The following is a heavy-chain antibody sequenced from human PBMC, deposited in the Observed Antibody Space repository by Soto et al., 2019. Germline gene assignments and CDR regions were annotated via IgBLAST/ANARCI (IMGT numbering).Heavy chain of an antibody. J-gene: IGHJ2*01. CDR2: INAGNGNT. V-gene: IGHV1-3*01. Sequence: ASVKVSCKASGYTLSYYGIGWVRQAPGQRPEWMGWINAGNGNTKYSQKFQGRVTITRDTSASTAYMELSSLRSEDTAVYYCARGESLYWYFDLWGRGTLVTVSS. CDR1: GYTLSYYG. CDR3: ARGESLYWYFDL.